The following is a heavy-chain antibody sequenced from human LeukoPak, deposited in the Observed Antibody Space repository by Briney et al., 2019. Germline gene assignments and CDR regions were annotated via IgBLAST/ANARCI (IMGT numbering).Heavy chain of an antibody. J-gene: IGHJ2*01. CDR1: GFTFSNAW. V-gene: IGHV3-15*01. CDR3: TTDTNTPIIAVAGTPPLPYWYFDL. D-gene: IGHD6-19*01. Sequence: PGGSLRLSCAASGFTFSNAWMSWVRQAPGKGLEWVGRIKSKTDGGTTDYAAPVKGRFTISRDDSKNTLYLQMNSLKTEDTAVYYCTTDTNTPIIAVAGTPPLPYWYFDLWGRGTLVTVSS. CDR2: IKSKTDGGTT.